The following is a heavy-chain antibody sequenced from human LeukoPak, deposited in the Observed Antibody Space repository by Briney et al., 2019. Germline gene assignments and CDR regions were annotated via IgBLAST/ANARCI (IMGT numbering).Heavy chain of an antibody. V-gene: IGHV1-18*01. CDR3: ARGRRDGYNQYNWFDP. CDR2: ISAYNGNT. Sequence: ASVKVSCKASGYTFTSYDINWVRQATGQGLEWMGWISAYNGNTNYAQKLQGRVTMTTDTSTSTAYMELRSLRSDDTAVYYCARGRRDGYNQYNWFDPWGQGTLVTVSS. CDR1: GYTFTSYD. J-gene: IGHJ5*02. D-gene: IGHD5-24*01.